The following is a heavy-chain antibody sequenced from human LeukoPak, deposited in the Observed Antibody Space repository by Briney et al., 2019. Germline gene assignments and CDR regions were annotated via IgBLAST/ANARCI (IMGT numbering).Heavy chain of an antibody. CDR3: ARDPLLHIVVVTAPFDI. V-gene: IGHV4-39*07. CDR1: GGSISSSSYY. Sequence: PSETLSLTCTVSGGSISSSSYYWGWIRQPPGKGLEWIGSIYYSGSTYYNPSLKSRVTISVDTSKNQFSLKLSSVTAADTAVYYCARDPLLHIVVVTAPFDIWGQGTMVTVSS. J-gene: IGHJ3*02. D-gene: IGHD2-21*02. CDR2: IYYSGST.